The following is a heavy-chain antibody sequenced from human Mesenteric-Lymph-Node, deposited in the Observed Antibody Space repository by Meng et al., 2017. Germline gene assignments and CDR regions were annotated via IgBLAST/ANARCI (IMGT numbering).Heavy chain of an antibody. CDR1: GFIFSRYA. D-gene: IGHD7-27*01. CDR2: ISGSGGST. CDR3: AKLNCWGCHFDY. V-gene: IGHV3-23*01. J-gene: IGHJ4*02. Sequence: VSLWVSGGGLVQRGAALRLCCAASGFIFSRYAMSWVRHPPGKGLEWVSAISGSGGSTYYADSVKGRFTISRDNSKNTLYLQMNSLRAEDTAVYYCAKLNCWGCHFDYWGQGTLVTVSS.